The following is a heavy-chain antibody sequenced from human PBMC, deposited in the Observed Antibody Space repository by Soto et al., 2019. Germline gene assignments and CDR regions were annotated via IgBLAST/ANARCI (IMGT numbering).Heavy chain of an antibody. Sequence: ASVKVSCKASGGTFSSYAISWVRQAPGQGLEWMGGIIPIFGTANYAQKFQGRVTITADESTSTAYMELRSLRSDDTAVYYCARDPSKDIVVVPAALLAPKYGMDVWGQGTTVTVS. D-gene: IGHD2-2*01. CDR1: GGTFSSYA. V-gene: IGHV1-69*13. CDR2: IIPIFGTA. CDR3: ARDPSKDIVVVPAALLAPKYGMDV. J-gene: IGHJ6*02.